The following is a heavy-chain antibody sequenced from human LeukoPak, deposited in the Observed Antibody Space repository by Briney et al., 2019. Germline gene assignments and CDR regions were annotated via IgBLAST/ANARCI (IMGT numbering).Heavy chain of an antibody. CDR3: TVYYSDGGDYHPMDH. D-gene: IGHD2-21*01. CDR1: GFTFSGSG. Sequence: GGSLKLSCVASGFTFSGSGMHWVRQTSGKGLEWVGRIKSKTNNYATAYAASVSGRFTISRDDSKNTAYLQMNTLKTEDTAIYYCTVYYSDGGDYHPMDHWGQGTLVTVSS. V-gene: IGHV3-73*01. J-gene: IGHJ4*02. CDR2: IKSKTNNYAT.